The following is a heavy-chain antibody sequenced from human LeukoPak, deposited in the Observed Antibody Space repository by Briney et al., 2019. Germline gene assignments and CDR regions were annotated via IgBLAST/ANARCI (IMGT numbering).Heavy chain of an antibody. D-gene: IGHD3-22*01. Sequence: GGSLRLSCAASGFTFSSYAMSWVRQAPGKGLEWVSAISGSGGSTYYADSVKGRFTISRDNSKNTLYLQLNSLRAEDTAVYYCAKDPRQYYYDSSGYYDYFDYWGQGTLVTVSS. CDR1: GFTFSSYA. CDR3: AKDPRQYYYDSSGYYDYFDY. J-gene: IGHJ4*02. CDR2: ISGSGGST. V-gene: IGHV3-23*01.